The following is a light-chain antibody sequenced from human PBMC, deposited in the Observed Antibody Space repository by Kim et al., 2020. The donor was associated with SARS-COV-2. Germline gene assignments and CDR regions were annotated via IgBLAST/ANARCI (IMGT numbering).Light chain of an antibody. V-gene: IGLV2-8*01. Sequence: GQSFTISFTGTRRDIGGYDFVSWYQQHPGKAPKLIIYEVTKRPSGVPDRFSGSRSGNTASLTVSGLQTDDEADYYCCSYAGRNIGVFGGGTQLTAL. CDR2: EVT. CDR3: CSYAGRNIGV. CDR1: RRDIGGYDF. J-gene: IGLJ3*02.